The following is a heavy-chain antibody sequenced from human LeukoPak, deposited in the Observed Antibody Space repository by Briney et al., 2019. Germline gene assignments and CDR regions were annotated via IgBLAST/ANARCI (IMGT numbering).Heavy chain of an antibody. V-gene: IGHV3-7*01. CDR3: TRDTGCSGGTCYSFYDS. CDR1: GFTFSTYW. Sequence: GGSLRLSCAASGFTFSTYWMTWVRQAPGKGLEWVANIKEDGSEKYYVDSVKGRFTISRDNAKNSLYLQMNTLRAEDTAVYYCTRDTGCSGGTCYSFYDSWGQGTLVTVSS. CDR2: IKEDGSEK. D-gene: IGHD2-15*01. J-gene: IGHJ4*02.